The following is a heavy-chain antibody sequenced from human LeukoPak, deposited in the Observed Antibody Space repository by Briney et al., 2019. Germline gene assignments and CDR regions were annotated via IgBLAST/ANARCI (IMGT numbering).Heavy chain of an antibody. Sequence: GGSLRLSCAASGFTLICCGMHWVRQAPGKGREWVAFIRHDGSTKYYTDSVKGRFTIFRDNSRDTLYLQMNSLRAEDTAVYYCAKDGDDSIDYWGQGTLVTVSS. D-gene: IGHD3-22*01. CDR3: AKDGDDSIDY. CDR1: GFTLICCG. J-gene: IGHJ4*02. CDR2: IRHDGSTK. V-gene: IGHV3-30*02.